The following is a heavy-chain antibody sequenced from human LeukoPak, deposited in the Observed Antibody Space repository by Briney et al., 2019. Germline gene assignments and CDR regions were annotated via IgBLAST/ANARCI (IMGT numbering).Heavy chain of an antibody. CDR1: GGTFSSYA. V-gene: IGHV1-18*01. Sequence: GSSVKVSCKASGGTFSSYAISWVRQAPGQGLEWMGWISAYNGNTNYAQKLQGRVTMTRDTSTSTVYMELSSLRSEDTAVYYCARERLGTVHYYYGMDVWGQGTTVTVSS. CDR3: ARERLGTVHYYYGMDV. CDR2: ISAYNGNT. J-gene: IGHJ6*02. D-gene: IGHD4-17*01.